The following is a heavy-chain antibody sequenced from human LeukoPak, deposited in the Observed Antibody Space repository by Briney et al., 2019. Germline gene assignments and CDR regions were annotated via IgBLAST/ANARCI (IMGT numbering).Heavy chain of an antibody. Sequence: RASVKVSCKASGGTFSSYAISWVRQAPGQGLEWMGRIIPILGIANYAQKFQGRVTITADKSTSTAYMELSSLRSEDTAVYYCARTPTDYGEGVDYWGQGTLVTVSS. CDR3: ARTPTDYGEGVDY. CDR1: GGTFSSYA. J-gene: IGHJ4*02. D-gene: IGHD4-17*01. CDR2: IIPILGIA. V-gene: IGHV1-69*04.